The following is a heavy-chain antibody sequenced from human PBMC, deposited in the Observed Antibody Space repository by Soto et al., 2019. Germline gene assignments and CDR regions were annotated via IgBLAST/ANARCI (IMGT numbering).Heavy chain of an antibody. V-gene: IGHV1-69*01. D-gene: IGHD1-26*01. CDR3: ARDYSGSDSCAILGYYYGMDV. J-gene: IGHJ6*02. Sequence: SVKISCKASGATFSSYAIRWVRQAPGQGLEWMGGIIPIFGTANYAQKFQGRVTITADESTSRAYMELSSLRSEYTALYYCARDYSGSDSCAILGYYYGMDVWRQRTTGIVSS. CDR1: GATFSSYA. CDR2: IIPIFGTA.